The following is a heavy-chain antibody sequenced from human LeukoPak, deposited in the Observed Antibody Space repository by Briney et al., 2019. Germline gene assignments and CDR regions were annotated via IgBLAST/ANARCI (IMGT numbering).Heavy chain of an antibody. Sequence: GGSLRLSCAASGFTFSSYAMLWPGQAPGKGLEWVAVISYDGSNKYYADSVKGRFTISRDNSKNTLYLQMNSLRAEDTAVYYCARDLKERCSGGSCRPPFDPWGQGTLVTVSS. J-gene: IGHJ5*02. CDR1: GFTFSSYA. D-gene: IGHD2-15*01. CDR3: ARDLKERCSGGSCRPPFDP. CDR2: ISYDGSNK. V-gene: IGHV3-30-3*01.